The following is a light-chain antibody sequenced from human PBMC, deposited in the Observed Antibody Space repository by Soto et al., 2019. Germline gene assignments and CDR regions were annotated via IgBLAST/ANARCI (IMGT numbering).Light chain of an antibody. CDR3: QQYNAWPPLIT. Sequence: DIRLTQSPSSLSASVGDRVTISCRASQSIDTYLMWYQQKPGKAPNLLIYAASSLQNGVPSRFSGSGSGTEFTLTISGLQPEDFATYYCQQYNAWPPLITFGPGTKVDLK. CDR1: QSIDTY. CDR2: AAS. J-gene: IGKJ3*01. V-gene: IGKV1-39*01.